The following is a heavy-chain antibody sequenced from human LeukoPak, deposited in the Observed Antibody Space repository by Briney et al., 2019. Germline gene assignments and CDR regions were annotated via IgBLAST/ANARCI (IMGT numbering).Heavy chain of an antibody. Sequence: PGESLRLSCAASGFTFSNYWMSWVRQAPGKGLEWVAFIRYDGSNKYYADSVKGRFTISRDNSKNTLYLQMNSLRAEDTAVYYCAKDVGSRGYYYYYMDVWGKGTTVTVSS. CDR3: AKDVGSRGYYYYYMDV. CDR1: GFTFSNYW. CDR2: IRYDGSNK. D-gene: IGHD2-15*01. V-gene: IGHV3-30*02. J-gene: IGHJ6*03.